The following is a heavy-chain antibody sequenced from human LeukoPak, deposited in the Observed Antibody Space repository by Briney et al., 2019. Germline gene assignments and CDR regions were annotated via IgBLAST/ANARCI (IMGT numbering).Heavy chain of an antibody. CDR2: ISSSSSYI. V-gene: IGHV3-21*01. CDR1: GFTFSSYS. J-gene: IGHJ4*02. Sequence: GGSLRLSCAASGFTFSSYSMNWVRQAPGKGLEWVSSISSSSSYIYYADSVKGRFTISRDNAKNSLYLQMDSLRAEDTAVYYCARDGNSGYRYWGQGTLVTVSS. D-gene: IGHD5-12*01. CDR3: ARDGNSGYRY.